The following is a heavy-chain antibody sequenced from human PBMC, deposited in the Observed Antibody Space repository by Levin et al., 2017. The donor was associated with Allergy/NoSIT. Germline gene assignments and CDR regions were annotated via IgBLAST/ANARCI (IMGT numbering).Heavy chain of an antibody. V-gene: IGHV4-34*01. CDR3: ARGQRGYCSGGSCYTENWFDP. D-gene: IGHD2-15*01. J-gene: IGHJ5*02. Sequence: SQTLSLTCAVYGGSFSGYYWSWIRPPPGKGLEWIGEINHSGSTNYNPSLKSRVTISVDTSKNQFSLKLSSVTAADTAVYYCARGQRGYCSGGSCYTENWFDPWGQGTLVTVSS. CDR2: INHSGST. CDR1: GGSFSGYY.